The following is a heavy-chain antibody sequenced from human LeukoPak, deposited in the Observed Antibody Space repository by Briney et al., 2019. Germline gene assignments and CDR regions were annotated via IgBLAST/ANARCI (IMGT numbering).Heavy chain of an antibody. D-gene: IGHD2-2*01. CDR2: IYYSGST. CDR3: ARGAGYCSSTSCSHLDY. V-gene: IGHV4-59*01. Sequence: ETLSLTCTVSGGSISSYYWSWIRQPPGKGLEWIGSIYYSGSTNYNPSLKSRVTISVDTSKNQFSLKLSSVTAADTAVYYCARGAGYCSSTSCSHLDYWGQGTLVTVSS. CDR1: GGSISSYY. J-gene: IGHJ4*02.